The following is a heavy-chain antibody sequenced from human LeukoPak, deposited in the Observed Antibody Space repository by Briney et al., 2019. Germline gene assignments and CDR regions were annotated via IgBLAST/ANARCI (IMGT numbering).Heavy chain of an antibody. Sequence: SETLSLTCAVYGGSFSGYYWTWIRQPPGEGLEWIGYIYSSGTTYYSPSLGSRVTISTDTSKNQVSLRLTSVTAADTAVYYCAGGGALVATIKYWGQGTLVTVSS. CDR2: IYSSGTT. CDR3: AGGGALVATIKY. V-gene: IGHV4-4*09. J-gene: IGHJ4*02. D-gene: IGHD5-12*01. CDR1: GGSFSGYY.